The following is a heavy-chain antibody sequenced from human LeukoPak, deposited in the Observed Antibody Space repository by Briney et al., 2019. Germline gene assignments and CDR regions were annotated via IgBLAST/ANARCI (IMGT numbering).Heavy chain of an antibody. Sequence: GSLRLSCTDSGFTFSNYDMSWFRQPPGKGLEWIGIINRSGSTSYNPSLKSRVTISVDTSKNQFSLKLTSVTAADTAVYYCARVFDYYGSGIHYYYYYYMDVWGKGTTVTVSS. CDR3: ARVFDYYGSGIHYYYYYYMDV. CDR1: GFTFSNYD. J-gene: IGHJ6*03. D-gene: IGHD3-10*01. CDR2: INRSGST. V-gene: IGHV4-38-2*02.